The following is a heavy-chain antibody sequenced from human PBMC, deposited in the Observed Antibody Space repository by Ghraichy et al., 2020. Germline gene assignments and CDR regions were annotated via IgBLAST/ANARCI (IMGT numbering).Heavy chain of an antibody. V-gene: IGHV3-11*01. CDR1: GFTFSDYY. CDR2: ISSSGSTI. Sequence: GGSLRLSCAASGFTFSDYYMSWIRQAPGKGLEWVSYISSSGSTIYYADSVKGRFTISRDNAKNSLYLQMNSLRAEDTAVYYCARDTSYIVATYYYYGMDVWGQGTTVTVSS. D-gene: IGHD5-12*01. CDR3: ARDTSYIVATYYYYGMDV. J-gene: IGHJ6*02.